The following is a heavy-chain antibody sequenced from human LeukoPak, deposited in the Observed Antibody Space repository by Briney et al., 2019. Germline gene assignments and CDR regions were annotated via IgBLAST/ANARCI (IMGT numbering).Heavy chain of an antibody. Sequence: SETLSLTCTVSGGSISSSSYYWGWIRQPPGKGLEWIGSIYYSGNTYYNPSLKSRVTISVDTSKNQFSLKLSSVNAADTAVYYCASLLGITIVRGVNKSGYYFDYWGQGTLVTVSS. CDR2: IYYSGNT. D-gene: IGHD3-10*01. CDR1: GGSISSSSYY. V-gene: IGHV4-39*01. J-gene: IGHJ4*02. CDR3: ASLLGITIVRGVNKSGYYFDY.